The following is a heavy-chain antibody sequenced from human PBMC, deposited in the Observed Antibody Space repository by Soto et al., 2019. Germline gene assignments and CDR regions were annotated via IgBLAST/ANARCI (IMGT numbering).Heavy chain of an antibody. D-gene: IGHD5-18*01. CDR3: ATPSYSSGMDV. CDR2: IYYSGST. CDR1: GGSISSSSYY. V-gene: IGHV4-39*01. Sequence: QLQLQESGPGLVKPSETLSLTCTVSGGSISSSSYYWGWIRQPPGKGLEWIGSIYYSGSTYYNPSLKSRVTISVDTSKNQFSLKLSSVTAADTAVYYCATPSYSSGMDVWGQGTTVTVSS. J-gene: IGHJ6*02.